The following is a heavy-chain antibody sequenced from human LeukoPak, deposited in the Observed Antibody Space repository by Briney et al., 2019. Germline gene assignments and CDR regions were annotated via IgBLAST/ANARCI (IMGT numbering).Heavy chain of an antibody. CDR2: ISSTSSYI. CDR3: ARVIGSCGYTRCYSHSDY. D-gene: IGHD2-2*01. Sequence: GGSLRLSCAASGFTFSSYTINWIRQAPGQGLDWVSSISSTSSYIYYADSVKGRFTISRDNAKNSLYLQMNSLRAEDTAVYYCARVIGSCGYTRCYSHSDYWGRGTLVTASS. CDR1: GFTFSSYT. J-gene: IGHJ4*02. V-gene: IGHV3-21*01.